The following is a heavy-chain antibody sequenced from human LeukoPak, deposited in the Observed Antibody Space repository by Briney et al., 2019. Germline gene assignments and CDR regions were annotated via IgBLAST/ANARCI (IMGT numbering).Heavy chain of an antibody. Sequence: GGSLRLSCAASGFTFDDYAMHWVRQAPGKGLEWVSLVSWDGGSTYYADSVKGRFTISRDNSKNSLYLQMNSLRAEDTALYYCAKDLGRSGYCSGGSCCRTGLFDYWGQGTLVTVSS. CDR1: GFTFDDYA. CDR2: VSWDGGST. CDR3: AKDLGRSGYCSGGSCCRTGLFDY. J-gene: IGHJ4*02. D-gene: IGHD2-15*01. V-gene: IGHV3-43D*03.